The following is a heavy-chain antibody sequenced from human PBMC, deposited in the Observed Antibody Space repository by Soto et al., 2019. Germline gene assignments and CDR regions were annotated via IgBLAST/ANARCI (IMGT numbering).Heavy chain of an antibody. CDR2: ISAHNGNT. J-gene: IGHJ4*02. D-gene: IGHD1-1*01. V-gene: IGHV1-18*01. Sequence: QIHLVQSGAEVKKPGASVKVSCKGSGYGFTTYGITWVRQAPGQGFERMAWISAHNGNTNYAQKLQGRVTVTRDTSTSTAYMELRSLRSDDTAVYYCARGRYGDYGGQGALVTVSS. CDR1: GYGFTTYG. CDR3: ARGRYGDY.